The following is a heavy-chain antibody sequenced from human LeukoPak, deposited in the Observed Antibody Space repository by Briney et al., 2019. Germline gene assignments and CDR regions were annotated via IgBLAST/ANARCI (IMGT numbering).Heavy chain of an antibody. V-gene: IGHV3-30*02. CDR1: GFTFSSYG. CDR3: ARELNSYGYFDY. J-gene: IGHJ4*02. D-gene: IGHD5-18*01. CDR2: IRYDGSTK. Sequence: PGGSLRLSCAASGFTFSSYGMHWVRQAPGKGLEWVAFIRYDGSTKYYADSVKGRFTISRDNAKNSLYLQMNSLRAEDTAVYYCARELNSYGYFDYWGQGTLVTVSS.